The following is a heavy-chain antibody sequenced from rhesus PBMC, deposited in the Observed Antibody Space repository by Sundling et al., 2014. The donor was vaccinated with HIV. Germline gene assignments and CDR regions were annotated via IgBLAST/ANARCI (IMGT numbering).Heavy chain of an antibody. V-gene: IGHV4-127*01. Sequence: QVQLQESGPGLVKPSETLSLICAVSGYSISSGYGWTWIRQAPGKGLEWIGYIYGSGSSTTYNPSLKSRVTLSLDTSKNQFSLKLSSVTAADTAVYYCARDLAGTIDYWGQGVLVTVSS. D-gene: IGHD1-20*01. CDR2: IYGSGSST. CDR3: ARDLAGTIDY. J-gene: IGHJ4*01. CDR1: GYSISSGYG.